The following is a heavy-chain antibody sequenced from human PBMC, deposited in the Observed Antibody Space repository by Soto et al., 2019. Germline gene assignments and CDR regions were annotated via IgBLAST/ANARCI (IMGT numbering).Heavy chain of an antibody. D-gene: IGHD2-15*01. CDR2: ISYDGSNK. V-gene: IGHV3-30-3*01. J-gene: IGHJ6*02. Sequence: GGSLRLSCAASGFTFSSYAMHWVRQAPGKGLEWVAVISYDGSNKYYADSVKGRFTISRDNSKNTLYLQMNSLRAEDTAVYYCAREAARGLYYYYGMDVWGQGTTVTVSS. CDR1: GFTFSSYA. CDR3: AREAARGLYYYYGMDV.